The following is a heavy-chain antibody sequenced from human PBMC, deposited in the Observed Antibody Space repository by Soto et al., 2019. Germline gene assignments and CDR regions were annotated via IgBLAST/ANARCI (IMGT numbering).Heavy chain of an antibody. CDR2: VSTSGRST. CDR1: GFIFSEST. V-gene: IGHV3-64D*06. Sequence: EVQLVESGGGLVQPGGSLRLSCSAPGFIFSESTIYWVRQVPGKGLEAISAVSTSGRSTYYADSVKDRFTISRDNSKNTLCLQMGSLRPEDTAIHDCVKQAHGLDGVAFDYWGQGTQVTVAS. J-gene: IGHJ4*02. D-gene: IGHD2-15*01. CDR3: VKQAHGLDGVAFDY.